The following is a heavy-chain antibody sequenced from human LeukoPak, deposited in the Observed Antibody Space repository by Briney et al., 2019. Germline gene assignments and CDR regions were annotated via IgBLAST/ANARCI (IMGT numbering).Heavy chain of an antibody. D-gene: IGHD6-19*01. CDR1: GFTFSSHA. CDR3: ASWAGSSGWYGPFDY. J-gene: IGHJ4*02. V-gene: IGHV3-23*01. CDR2: ISGSGGST. Sequence: GGSLRLSCAASGFTFSSHAMTWVRQAPGKGLEWVSSISGSGGSTYYADSVKGLFTMSRDNSKNNVYLQMNSLRADDTAMYYCASWAGSSGWYGPFDYWGQGTLVTVSS.